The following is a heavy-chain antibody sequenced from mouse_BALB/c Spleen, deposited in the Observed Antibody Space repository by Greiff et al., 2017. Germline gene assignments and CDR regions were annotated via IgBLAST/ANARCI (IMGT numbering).Heavy chain of an antibody. Sequence: EVKLLESGGGLVQPGGSLKLSCAASGFDFSRYWMSWVRQAPGKGLEWIGEINPDSSTINYTPSLKDKFIISRDNAKNTLYLQMSKVRSEDTALYYCARPWGNYYAMDYWGQGTSVTVSS. D-gene: IGHD2-1*01. CDR3: ARPWGNYYAMDY. CDR2: INPDSSTI. CDR1: GFDFSRYW. J-gene: IGHJ4*01. V-gene: IGHV4-1*02.